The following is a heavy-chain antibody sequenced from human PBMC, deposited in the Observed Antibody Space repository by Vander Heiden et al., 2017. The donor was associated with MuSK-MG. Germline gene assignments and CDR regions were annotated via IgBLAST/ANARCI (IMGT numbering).Heavy chain of an antibody. D-gene: IGHD2-2*01. CDR1: GGTFSSYA. CDR2: IIPILGIA. CDR3: ARAHFINTSCYAYNWFDP. Sequence: QVQLVPSGAEVKKPGSSVKVSCKASGGTFSSYAISWVRQAPGQGLEWMGRIIPILGIANYAKKFQGRVTITADKSTSTAYRELSSLRSEETAVYYCARAHFINTSCYAYNWFDPWGQGTLVTVSS. J-gene: IGHJ5*02. V-gene: IGHV1-69*04.